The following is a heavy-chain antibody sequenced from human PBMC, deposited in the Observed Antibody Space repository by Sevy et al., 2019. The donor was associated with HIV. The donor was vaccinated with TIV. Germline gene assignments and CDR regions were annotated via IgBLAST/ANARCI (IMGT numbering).Heavy chain of an antibody. V-gene: IGHV3-7*03. CDR3: ARDQRVKYCSGVSCYSRAPFDY. Sequence: GGSLRLSCAASGFTFSSHWMSWVRQAPGKGLEWVANIQQDGSEKYYVDSAKGRFTISRDNAKNSLYLQMNSLRAEDTAVYYCARDQRVKYCSGVSCYSRAPFDYWGQGTLVTVSS. J-gene: IGHJ4*02. D-gene: IGHD2-15*01. CDR2: IQQDGSEK. CDR1: GFTFSSHW.